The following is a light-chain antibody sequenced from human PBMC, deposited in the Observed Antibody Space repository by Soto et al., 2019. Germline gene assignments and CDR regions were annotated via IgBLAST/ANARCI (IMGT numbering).Light chain of an antibody. CDR1: QSVSSSY. J-gene: IGKJ1*01. Sequence: EIVLTQSPGTLSLSPGERATLSCRASQSVSSSYLAWYQQKPGQAPRLLIYGASSRATGIPGRFSGSGSGTDFTLTISRLEPEDFAVYYCQQYGSPFGQGTKVDIK. CDR3: QQYGSP. CDR2: GAS. V-gene: IGKV3-20*01.